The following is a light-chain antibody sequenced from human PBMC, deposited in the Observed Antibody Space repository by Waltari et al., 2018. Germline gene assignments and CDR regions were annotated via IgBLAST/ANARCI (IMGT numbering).Light chain of an antibody. CDR3: QSADSTSTHVV. Sequence: SYELTQPPSVSVSPGQTATITCSGAALPKQFAFWYQPKPGQDPVLVTYKDTERPSGIPDRFSGSTSGTTVTLTISGVQAEDEADYYCQSADSTSTHVVFGGGTKLTVL. V-gene: IGLV3-25*03. CDR2: KDT. J-gene: IGLJ2*01. CDR1: ALPKQF.